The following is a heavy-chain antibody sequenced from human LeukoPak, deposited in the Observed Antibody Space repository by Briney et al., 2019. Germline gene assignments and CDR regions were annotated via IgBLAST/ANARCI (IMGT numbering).Heavy chain of an antibody. J-gene: IGHJ5*02. Sequence: GGSLRLSCEGSGYTFSSYAMHWVRQARGKGLEYVAAISNDGRITYYANFVKGRFTISRDNSKNTLYLQMGSLRTEDMAVYFCARVSGWYWFDQWGQGTLVTVSS. CDR2: ISNDGRIT. D-gene: IGHD6-19*01. CDR1: GYTFSSYA. CDR3: ARVSGWYWFDQ. V-gene: IGHV3-64*01.